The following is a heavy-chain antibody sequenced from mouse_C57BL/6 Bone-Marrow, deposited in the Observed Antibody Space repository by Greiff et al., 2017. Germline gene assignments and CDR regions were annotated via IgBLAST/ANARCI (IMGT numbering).Heavy chain of an antibody. V-gene: IGHV5-4*01. Sequence: EVKLVESGGGLVKPGGSLKLSCAASGFTFSSYAMSWFRQTPEKRLEWVATISDGSSYTYYPDNVKGRFTISRDNAKNNLYLQMSHLKSDDTAMYYCARDSYSSYVPWFAYWGQGTLVTVSA. CDR2: ISDGSSYT. D-gene: IGHD2-5*01. CDR3: ARDSYSSYVPWFAY. CDR1: GFTFSSYA. J-gene: IGHJ3*01.